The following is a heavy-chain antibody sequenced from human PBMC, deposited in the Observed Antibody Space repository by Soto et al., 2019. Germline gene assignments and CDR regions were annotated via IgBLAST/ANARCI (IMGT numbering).Heavy chain of an antibody. D-gene: IGHD3-10*01. J-gene: IGHJ4*02. V-gene: IGHV3-48*01. Sequence: GGSLRLSCVSSGFSFNNYNMNWFRQAPGKGLEWVSYITDSSDTVHYADSVRGRFTISRDNAESSLYLQMNSLRAEDTAVYYCAKVHGSGSYNNFPDYWGQGTLVTVSS. CDR1: GFSFNNYN. CDR2: ITDSSDTV. CDR3: AKVHGSGSYNNFPDY.